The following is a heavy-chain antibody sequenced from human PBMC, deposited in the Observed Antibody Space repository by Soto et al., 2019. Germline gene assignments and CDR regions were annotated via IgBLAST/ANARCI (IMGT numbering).Heavy chain of an antibody. CDR3: AKVGFSPLSSGYNPMAVDY. CDR1: GFTFSSYS. D-gene: IGHD3-22*01. Sequence: PGGSLRLSCAASGFTFSSYSMNWVRQAPGKGLEWVSYISSSSSTIYYADSVKGRFTISRDNAKNSLYLQMNSLRDEDAAVYYCAKVGFSPLSSGYNPMAVDYWGQGTLVTVSS. V-gene: IGHV3-48*02. CDR2: ISSSSSTI. J-gene: IGHJ4*02.